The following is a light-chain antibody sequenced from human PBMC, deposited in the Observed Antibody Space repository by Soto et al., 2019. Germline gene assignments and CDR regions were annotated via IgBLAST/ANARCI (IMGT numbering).Light chain of an antibody. CDR1: QSVSSTF. Sequence: EIVLTQSPGSLSLSPGERVTLSCRSSQSVSSTFFAWYQQRPGQAPRLLMYGASSRATGIPERFSGSGSGTDFTLTLSRLEPEDFAVYYCQQCDSSVTFGQGAKVEIK. V-gene: IGKV3-20*01. CDR2: GAS. CDR3: QQCDSSVT. J-gene: IGKJ1*01.